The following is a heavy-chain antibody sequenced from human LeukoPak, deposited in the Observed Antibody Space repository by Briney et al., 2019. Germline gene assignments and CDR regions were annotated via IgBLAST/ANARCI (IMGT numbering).Heavy chain of an antibody. V-gene: IGHV4-39*01. J-gene: IGHJ4*02. D-gene: IGHD3-22*01. Sequence: SSETLSLTCTVSGGSISSSSYYWGWTRQPPGKGLEWIGSIYYSGRTYYNPSLRSLVTISVDTSKNQFSLKLSSVTAADTAVYYCARQTGDSSGYYYKDYFDYWGQGTLVTVSS. CDR1: GGSISSSSYY. CDR2: IYYSGRT. CDR3: ARQTGDSSGYYYKDYFDY.